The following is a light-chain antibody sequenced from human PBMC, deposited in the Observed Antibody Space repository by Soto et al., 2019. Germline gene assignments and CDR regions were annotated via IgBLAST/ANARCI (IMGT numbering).Light chain of an antibody. J-gene: IGLJ3*02. V-gene: IGLV1-40*01. CDR1: SSNIGAGFD. CDR3: QSYDKSLTGWV. CDR2: SNT. Sequence: QSVLTQPPSLSGAPGQRVTISCTGRSSNIGAGFDVHWFQQLPGTAPKLLIYSNTNRPSGVPDRFSGSKSGTSASLAITGLQAEDEADYYCQSYDKSLTGWVFGGGTKLTVL.